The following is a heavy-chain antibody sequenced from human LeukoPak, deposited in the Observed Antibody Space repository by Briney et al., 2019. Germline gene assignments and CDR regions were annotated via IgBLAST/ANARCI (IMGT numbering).Heavy chain of an antibody. D-gene: IGHD2-8*01. CDR1: GDSISDKYW. J-gene: IGHJ3*01. V-gene: IGHV4-4*02. CDR2: VYRSGGT. CDR3: GRHANGDSSAAFDL. Sequence: SETLSLTCAVSGDSISDKYWWRWVRQFPDKGLEWIGEVYRSGGTSYNPSLKSRVTVSIDYSKNQFSLNLRSVTAADTAVYYCGRHANGDSSAAFDLWGQGTMVIVSS.